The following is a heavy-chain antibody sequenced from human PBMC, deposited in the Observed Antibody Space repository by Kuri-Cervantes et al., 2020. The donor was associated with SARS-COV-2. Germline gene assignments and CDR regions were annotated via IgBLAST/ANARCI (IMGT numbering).Heavy chain of an antibody. J-gene: IGHJ5*02. Sequence: ASVKVSCKASGYTFTSYGISWVRQAPGQGLEWMGWISAYNGNTNYAQKLQGRVTMTTDTSTSTAYMELRSLRSDDTAVYYCARDGIVVVPAANRGWFDPWGQGTLVTVSS. CDR2: ISAYNGNT. V-gene: IGHV1-18*01. D-gene: IGHD2-2*01. CDR1: GYTFTSYG. CDR3: ARDGIVVVPAANRGWFDP.